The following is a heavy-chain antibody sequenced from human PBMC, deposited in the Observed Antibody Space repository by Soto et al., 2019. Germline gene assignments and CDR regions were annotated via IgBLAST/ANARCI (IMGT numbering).Heavy chain of an antibody. D-gene: IGHD6-13*01. V-gene: IGHV4-59*01. Sequence: SETLSLTCTVSGGSISSYYWSWIRQPPGKGLEWIGYIYYSGSTNYNPSLKGRVTISVDTSKNQFSLKLSSVTAADTAVYYCARGEVVPSSWYYFDYWGQGTLVTVSS. CDR2: IYYSGST. CDR3: ARGEVVPSSWYYFDY. CDR1: GGSISSYY. J-gene: IGHJ4*02.